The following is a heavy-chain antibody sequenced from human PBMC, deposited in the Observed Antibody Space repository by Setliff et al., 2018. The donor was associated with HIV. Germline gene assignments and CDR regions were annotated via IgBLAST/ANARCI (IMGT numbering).Heavy chain of an antibody. V-gene: IGHV4-31*03. J-gene: IGHJ4*02. D-gene: IGHD3-16*02. Sequence: SETLSLTCTVSGGSISSGGYYWSWSRQHPGKGLEWIGYLYYSGSTYYNPSLKSRVTISVDTSKNQFSLKLSSVTAADTAVYYCARVPPLTAFRGVISLYYFDYWGQGTLVTVSS. CDR2: LYYSGST. CDR1: GGSISSGGYY. CDR3: ARVPPLTAFRGVISLYYFDY.